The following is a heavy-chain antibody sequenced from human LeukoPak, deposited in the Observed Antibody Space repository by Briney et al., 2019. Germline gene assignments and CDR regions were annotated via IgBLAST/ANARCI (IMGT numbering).Heavy chain of an antibody. CDR2: IYYSGST. CDR1: GGSISSSSYY. J-gene: IGHJ4*02. V-gene: IGHV4-39*07. CDR3: ARQEIVSLYGGYYDY. D-gene: IGHD3-16*01. Sequence: SETLSLTCTVSGGSISSSSYYWGWIRQPPGKGLEWIGSIYYSGSTYYNPSLKSRVTISVDTSKNQFSLKLSSVTAADTAVYYCARQEIVSLYGGYYDYWGQGTLVTVSS.